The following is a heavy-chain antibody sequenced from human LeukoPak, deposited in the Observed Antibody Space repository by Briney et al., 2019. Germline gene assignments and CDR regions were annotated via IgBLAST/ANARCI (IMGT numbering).Heavy chain of an antibody. CDR2: ISWNSGSI. CDR1: GFTFDDYA. V-gene: IGHV3-9*01. D-gene: IGHD3-9*01. J-gene: IGHJ3*02. Sequence: GRSLSLSCAASGFTFDDYAMHWVRQAPGKGLEWVSGISWNSGSIGYADSVKGRFTISRDNAKNSLYLQMNSLRAEDTALYYCAKDIGYYDILTGYSEALDIWGQGTMVTVSS. CDR3: AKDIGYYDILTGYSEALDI.